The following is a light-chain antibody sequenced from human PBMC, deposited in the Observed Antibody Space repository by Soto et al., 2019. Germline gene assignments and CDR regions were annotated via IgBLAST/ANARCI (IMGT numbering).Light chain of an antibody. CDR3: QQYGSSRT. CDR1: QSVSSSY. J-gene: IGKJ1*01. V-gene: IGKV3-20*01. CDR2: GAS. Sequence: EIVLTQSPGTRSLSPGERATLSCRASQSVSSSYLAWYQQKPGQAPRLPVYGASSRSTGIPDRLSCSGAGTDFTLTISRLEPEDFAVYYCQQYGSSRTFGQGTKVEIK.